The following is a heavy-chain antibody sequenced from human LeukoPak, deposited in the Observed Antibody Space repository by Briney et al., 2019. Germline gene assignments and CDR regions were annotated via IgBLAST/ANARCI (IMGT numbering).Heavy chain of an antibody. V-gene: IGHV3-7*03. J-gene: IGHJ6*03. CDR1: GFTFSTYR. Sequence: PGGSLRLSCAASGFTFSTYRMSWVRQAPGKGLEWVANIKQDGSEKHYVDSVKGRFTISRDNAKNSLYLQMNSLRAEDTAVYYCARGYSGYGYFYYYYYMDVWGKGPRSPSP. CDR2: IKQDGSEK. CDR3: ARGYSGYGYFYYYYYMDV. D-gene: IGHD5-12*01.